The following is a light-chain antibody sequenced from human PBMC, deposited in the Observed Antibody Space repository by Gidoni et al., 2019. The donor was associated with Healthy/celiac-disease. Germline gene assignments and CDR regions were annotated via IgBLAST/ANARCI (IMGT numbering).Light chain of an antibody. CDR1: QSIISY. J-gene: IGKJ4*01. Sequence: DIQMTQSPSSLSASVGDRVTITCRASQSIISYLNWYQQKPGKDPKLLIYAASSLQSGGPSRFSGSGSGTDFTLTISSRQPEDFATYYCQQSYSTPPRTFXGXTKVEIK. CDR2: AAS. CDR3: QQSYSTPPRT. V-gene: IGKV1-39*01.